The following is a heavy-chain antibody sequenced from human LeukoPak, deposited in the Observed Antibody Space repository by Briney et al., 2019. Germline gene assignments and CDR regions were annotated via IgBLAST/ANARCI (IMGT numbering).Heavy chain of an antibody. J-gene: IGHJ1*01. D-gene: IGHD3-22*01. V-gene: IGHV3-23*01. Sequence: GGSLRLSCAASGFTFSSYAMSRVRQAPGKGLEWVSAISGSGGSTYYADSVKGRFTISRDNSKNTLYLQMNSLRAEDTAVYYCASDGITMIVVVEYFQHWGQGTLVTVSS. CDR3: ASDGITMIVVVEYFQH. CDR2: ISGSGGST. CDR1: GFTFSSYA.